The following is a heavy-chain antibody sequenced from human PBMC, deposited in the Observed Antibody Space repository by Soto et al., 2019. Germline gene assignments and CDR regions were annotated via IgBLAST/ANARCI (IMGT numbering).Heavy chain of an antibody. D-gene: IGHD2-8*01. CDR2: MKPNSGNI. J-gene: IGHJ6*03. CDR1: GYTFTNDD. CDR3: ARVLMVFGIPNYYYYMDV. V-gene: IGHV1-8*01. Sequence: ASVKVSCKASGYTFTNDDINWVRQATGQGLEWMGWMKPNSGNIAYAQKFQGRVTMTRNTSISTAYMELSSLRSEDTSVYYCARVLMVFGIPNYYYYMDVWGKGTTVTVSS.